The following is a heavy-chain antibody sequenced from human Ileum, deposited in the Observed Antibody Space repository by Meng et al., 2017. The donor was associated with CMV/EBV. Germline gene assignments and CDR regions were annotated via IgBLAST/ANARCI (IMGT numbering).Heavy chain of an antibody. CDR1: GASISSGGYY. J-gene: IGHJ4*02. V-gene: IGHV4-31*03. CDR3: AKKLDY. Sequence: LSLTCPVSGASISSGGYYWTWIRQPPGKGLEWIGYIYYSGLSYYSPSLKSRLTISVDKSKNQFSLKLTSVTAADTAVYYCAKKLDYWGRGTLVTVSS. CDR2: IYYSGLS.